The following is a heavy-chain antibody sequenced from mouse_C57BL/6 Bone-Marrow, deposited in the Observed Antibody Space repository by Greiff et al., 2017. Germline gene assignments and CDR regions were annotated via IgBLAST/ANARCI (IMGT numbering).Heavy chain of an antibody. V-gene: IGHV1-55*01. CDR1: GYTFTSYW. CDR3: ARADVYYSKGAWFAY. CDR2: IYPGSGST. Sequence: QVQLQQPGAELVKPGASVKMSCKASGYTFTSYWITWVKQRPGQGLEWIGDIYPGSGSTNYNEKFKSKATLTVEKSSRTAYMQLSSLTSEDSAVYYCARADVYYSKGAWFAYWGQGTLVTVSA. J-gene: IGHJ3*01. D-gene: IGHD2-5*01.